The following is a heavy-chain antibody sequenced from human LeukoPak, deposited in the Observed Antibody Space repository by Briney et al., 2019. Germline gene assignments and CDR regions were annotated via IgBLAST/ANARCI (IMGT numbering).Heavy chain of an antibody. V-gene: IGHV3-74*01. J-gene: IGHJ4*02. D-gene: IGHD1-26*01. Sequence: GGSLRLSCVASGFTFSSYWMHWVRQDPRKGLVWVSRISGDGRNINYADSVRGRFTISRDNAKNTLYLQMNTLRVEDTAVYYCARGLYRGFDYWGQGTLVTVSS. CDR1: GFTFSSYW. CDR3: ARGLYRGFDY. CDR2: ISGDGRNI.